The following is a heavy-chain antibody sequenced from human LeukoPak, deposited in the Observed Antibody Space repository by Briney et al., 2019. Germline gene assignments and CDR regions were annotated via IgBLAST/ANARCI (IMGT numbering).Heavy chain of an antibody. J-gene: IGHJ4*02. D-gene: IGHD3-10*01. CDR3: ARRYYYGSGSYSSRVAPLDY. V-gene: IGHV4-34*01. CDR2: INHSGST. CDR1: GGSFSGYY. Sequence: SETLSLTCAVYGGSFSGYYWSWIRQPPGKGLEWIGEINHSGSTNYNPSLKSRVTISVDTSKNQFSLKLSSVTAVDTAVYYCARRYYYGSGSYSSRVAPLDYWGQGTLVTVSS.